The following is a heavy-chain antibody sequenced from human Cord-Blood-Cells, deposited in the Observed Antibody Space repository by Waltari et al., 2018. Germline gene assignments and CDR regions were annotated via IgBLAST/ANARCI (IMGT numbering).Heavy chain of an antibody. D-gene: IGHD1-26*01. J-gene: IGHJ5*02. CDR2: IYYSGST. Sequence: QLQLQESGPGLVKPSETLSLTCTVPGGSISRSSFYLGWIRQPPGKGLEWIGSIYYSGSTYYNPSLKSRVTISVDTSKNQFSLKLSSVTAADTAVYYCARRGIKVGATVGFDPWGQGTLVTVSS. CDR1: GGSISRSSFY. CDR3: ARRGIKVGATVGFDP. V-gene: IGHV4-39*07.